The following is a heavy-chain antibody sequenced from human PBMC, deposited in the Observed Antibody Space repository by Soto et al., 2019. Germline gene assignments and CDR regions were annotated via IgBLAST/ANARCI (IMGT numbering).Heavy chain of an antibody. Sequence: QVQLQQWGAGLLKPSETLSLTCAVYGGSFSGYYWSWIRQPPGKGLEWIGEINHSGSTNYNPSLKSRVTTSXXTXKXXCSLKLSSVTAADTAVYYCARGSYYGSGSPYYFDYWGQGTLVTVSS. D-gene: IGHD3-10*01. J-gene: IGHJ4*02. CDR2: INHSGST. CDR1: GGSFSGYY. CDR3: ARGSYYGSGSPYYFDY. V-gene: IGHV4-34*01.